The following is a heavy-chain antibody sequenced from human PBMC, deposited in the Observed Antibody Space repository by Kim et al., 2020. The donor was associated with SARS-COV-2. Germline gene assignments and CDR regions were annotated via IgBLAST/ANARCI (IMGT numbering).Heavy chain of an antibody. V-gene: IGHV1-46*01. J-gene: IGHJ4*02. CDR3: AREAKERPTQNSFDY. Sequence: ASVKVSCKTSGYIFMNYYVHWIRLAPGQGLEWVGIINPNGEKLYAERFQGRLTLTRDTYTSTVYMELRSLRSADTALYYCAREAKERPTQNSFDYWGQGTLVTVSS. CDR2: INPNGEK. CDR1: GYIFMNYY. D-gene: IGHD4-4*01.